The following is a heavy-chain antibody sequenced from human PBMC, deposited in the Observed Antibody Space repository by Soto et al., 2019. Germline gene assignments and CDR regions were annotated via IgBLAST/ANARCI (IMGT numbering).Heavy chain of an antibody. Sequence: GGSLRLSCAASGFTFSSYGMHWVRQAPGKGLEWVAVISYDGSNKYYADSVKGRFTISRDNSKNTLYLQMNSLRAEDTAVYYCAKVTHYYDSSGYFFDYWGQGTLVTVSS. J-gene: IGHJ4*02. D-gene: IGHD3-22*01. V-gene: IGHV3-30*18. CDR3: AKVTHYYDSSGYFFDY. CDR1: GFTFSSYG. CDR2: ISYDGSNK.